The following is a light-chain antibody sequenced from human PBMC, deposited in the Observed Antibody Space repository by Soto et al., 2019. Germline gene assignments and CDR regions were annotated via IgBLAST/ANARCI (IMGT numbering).Light chain of an antibody. Sequence: IVLTHSPAALSLSPWNIVTLSCRANERISRSLAWYQQRPGQPPRILIYDASFRATGIPERFSGSGSGTDFTLTISRLEPEDFAVYYCQQYDGSPRTFGQGTKVDNK. CDR2: DAS. J-gene: IGKJ1*01. CDR1: ERISRS. V-gene: IGKV3-20*01. CDR3: QQYDGSPRT.